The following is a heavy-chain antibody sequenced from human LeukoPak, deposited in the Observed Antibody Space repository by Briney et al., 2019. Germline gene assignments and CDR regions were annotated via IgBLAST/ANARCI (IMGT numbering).Heavy chain of an antibody. CDR3: ARGPHGYSSSWYRPSYNWFDP. CDR1: GGSFSGYY. D-gene: IGHD6-13*01. V-gene: IGHV4-34*01. J-gene: IGHJ5*02. CDR2: INHSGST. Sequence: SETLSLTCAVHGGSFSGYYWSWIRQPPGKGLEWIGEINHSGSTNYNPSLKSRVTISVDTSKNQFSLKLSSVTAADPAVYYCARGPHGYSSSWYRPSYNWFDPWGQGTLVTVSS.